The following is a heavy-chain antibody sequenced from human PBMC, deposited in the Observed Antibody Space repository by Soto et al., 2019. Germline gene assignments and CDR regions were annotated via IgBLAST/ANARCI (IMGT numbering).Heavy chain of an antibody. J-gene: IGHJ3*02. D-gene: IGHD3-16*01. CDR2: LNPGNRNT. V-gene: IGHV1-3*01. CDR3: ARDVGAFDI. Sequence: QVQLVQSGAEVKKPGASVKVSCKASGYTFTNYPXHXXXXXXGQSLEWMGWLNPGNRNTKYSQKFQGRVTITRDTSXXXXXXXLXXXRXEDTAVYXXARDVGAFDIWGQGTMVTVSS. CDR1: GYTFTNYP.